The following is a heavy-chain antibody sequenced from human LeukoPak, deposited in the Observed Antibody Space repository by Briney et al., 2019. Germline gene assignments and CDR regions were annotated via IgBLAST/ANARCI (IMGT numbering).Heavy chain of an antibody. CDR2: IYSGST. CDR3: ARVTYYINAFDI. J-gene: IGHJ3*02. D-gene: IGHD2/OR15-2a*01. Sequence: KASETLSLTCTVSGGSISSYYWNWIRQPPGKGLEWIGYIYSGSTNYNPSLKSRVTISVDTSKNQFSLKLSSVTAADTAVYYCARVTYYINAFDIWGQGTMVTVSS. CDR1: GGSISSYY. V-gene: IGHV4-59*12.